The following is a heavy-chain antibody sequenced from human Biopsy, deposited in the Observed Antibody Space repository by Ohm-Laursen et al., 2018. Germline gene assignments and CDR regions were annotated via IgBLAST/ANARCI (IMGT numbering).Heavy chain of an antibody. CDR3: ARFPDFWSGYYVDS. Sequence: SLRLSCAASGFTFSDYYMSWICQAPGKGLEWISYLSSRGSNIYYADSVKGRFTVSRDNANNSRFLQMNSLRAEDTAVYYCARFPDFWSGYYVDSWGQGTLVTVSS. D-gene: IGHD3-3*01. V-gene: IGHV3-11*01. CDR1: GFTFSDYY. J-gene: IGHJ4*02. CDR2: LSSRGSNI.